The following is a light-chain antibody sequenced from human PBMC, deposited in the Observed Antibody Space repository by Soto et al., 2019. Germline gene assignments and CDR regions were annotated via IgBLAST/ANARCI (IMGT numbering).Light chain of an antibody. J-gene: IGKJ4*01. Sequence: IQLTQSPSFLSASVGDRVTITCRASQGFGSYLAWYQQKPGKAPKRLLYAASTLQSGVTSRFSGSGSGTEFTLTISSLQPEDFATYSGQQVNSYPLTFGGGPKVEIK. CDR2: AAS. CDR1: QGFGSY. CDR3: QQVNSYPLT. V-gene: IGKV1-9*01.